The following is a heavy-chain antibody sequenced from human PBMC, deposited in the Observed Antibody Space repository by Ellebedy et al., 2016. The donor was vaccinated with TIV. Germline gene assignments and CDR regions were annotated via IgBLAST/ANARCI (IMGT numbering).Heavy chain of an antibody. CDR3: ARDAYPYAMDV. CDR1: GFTFSHYA. V-gene: IGHV3-7*03. J-gene: IGHJ6*02. CDR2: IKQDGSVK. D-gene: IGHD2-2*02. Sequence: PGGSLRLSCAASGFTFSHYAIHWVRQAPGKGLEWVAGIKQDGSVKDYLDSVKGRFTISRDNAKNSLYLQMNSLRVEDTALYYCARDAYPYAMDVWGQGTTVTVSS.